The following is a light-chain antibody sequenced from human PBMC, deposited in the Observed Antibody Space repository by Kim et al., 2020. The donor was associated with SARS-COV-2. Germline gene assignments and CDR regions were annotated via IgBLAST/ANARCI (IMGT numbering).Light chain of an antibody. CDR2: ENN. V-gene: IGLV6-57*03. CDR1: SGSIATSY. J-gene: IGLJ2*01. CDR3: QSYDSTTVV. Sequence: NFMLTQPHSVSESPGRTVTISCTRSSGSIATSYVQWYQQRPASAPTTAIYENNQRPSGVPDRFSGSIDSSSNSASLTISGLKTEDEADYYCQSYDSTTVVFGGGTQLT.